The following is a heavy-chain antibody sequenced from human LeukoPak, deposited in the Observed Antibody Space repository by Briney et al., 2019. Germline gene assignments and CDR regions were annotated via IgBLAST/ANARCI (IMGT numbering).Heavy chain of an antibody. CDR3: AKDAIIVYSYDSSGGFFDY. Sequence: GGSLRLSCAASGFTFSSYGMSWVRQAPGKGLEWVSAISGSGGSTYYADSVKGRFTISRDNSKNTLYLQMNSLRAEETAVYYCAKDAIIVYSYDSSGGFFDYWGQGTLVTVSS. CDR2: ISGSGGST. V-gene: IGHV3-23*01. CDR1: GFTFSSYG. D-gene: IGHD3-22*01. J-gene: IGHJ4*02.